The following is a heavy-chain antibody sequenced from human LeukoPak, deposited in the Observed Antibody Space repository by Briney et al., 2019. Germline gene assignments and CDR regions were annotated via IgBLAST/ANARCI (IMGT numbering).Heavy chain of an antibody. CDR3: ARDRRRDGYNSFDY. V-gene: IGHV3-74*01. CDR1: GFTFSSYW. Sequence: GRSLRLSCAASGFTFSSYWMHWVGQGPGKGLVWFSRINSDGTSTSYADSVKGRLTISRDNAKNTLYLQMNSLRAEDTAVYYCARDRRRDGYNSFDYWGQGTLVTVSS. CDR2: INSDGTST. J-gene: IGHJ4*02. D-gene: IGHD5-24*01.